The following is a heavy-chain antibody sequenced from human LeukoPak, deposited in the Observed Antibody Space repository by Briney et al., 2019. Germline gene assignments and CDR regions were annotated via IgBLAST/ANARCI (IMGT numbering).Heavy chain of an antibody. CDR3: ARGGYSYGSTYYFDY. D-gene: IGHD5-18*01. Sequence: PGGSLRLSCAASGFTLSSYAMHWVRQAPGKGLEYVSAISKNGGNTYYANSVKGRFSISRDNSKNTLYLQMGSLRTEDTAVYYCARGGYSYGSTYYFDYWGQGTLVTVSS. V-gene: IGHV3-64*01. CDR1: GFTLSSYA. CDR2: ISKNGGNT. J-gene: IGHJ4*02.